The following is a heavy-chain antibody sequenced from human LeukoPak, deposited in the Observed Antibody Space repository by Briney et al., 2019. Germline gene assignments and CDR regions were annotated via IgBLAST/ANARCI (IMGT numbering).Heavy chain of an antibody. CDR3: ARGPLHGAFDY. Sequence: PGGSLRLSCAASGFTFSSYGMHWVRQAPGKGLEWVAHVASDGRNKYYADSVQGRFTGSRDNSKNTVYLQMNSLRADDTAVYYCARGPLHGAFDYWGQGTLVTVSS. CDR1: GFTFSSYG. V-gene: IGHV3-30*19. CDR2: VASDGRNK. D-gene: IGHD4-17*01. J-gene: IGHJ4*02.